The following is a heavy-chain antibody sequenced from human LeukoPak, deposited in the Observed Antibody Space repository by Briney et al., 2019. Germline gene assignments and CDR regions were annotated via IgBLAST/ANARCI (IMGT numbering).Heavy chain of an antibody. V-gene: IGHV4-38-2*02. CDR3: ARDSGENWFDP. J-gene: IGHJ5*02. CDR2: IYHSGST. D-gene: IGHD3-10*01. CDR1: GYSISSGYY. Sequence: RSSETLSLTCTVSGYSISSGYYWGWIRQPPGKGLEWIGSIYHSGSTYYNPSLKSRVTISVDTSKNQFSLKLSSVTAADTAVYYCARDSGENWFDPWGQGTLVTVSS.